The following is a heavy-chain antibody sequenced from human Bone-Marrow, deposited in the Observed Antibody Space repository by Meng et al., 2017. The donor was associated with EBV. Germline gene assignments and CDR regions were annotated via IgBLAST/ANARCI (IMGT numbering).Heavy chain of an antibody. CDR3: AKGGWSSWFDP. CDR1: GFTFSRHA. Sequence: EVQLLESGVGLVQPGGSLRLSLAASGFTFSRHAMSWVRQSPGKGLEWGSAISGSGGNTYYADSVKGRFTISRDNSKNTVYLQMNSLRAEDTAVHYCAKGGWSSWFDPWGQGTLVTVSS. D-gene: IGHD1-26*01. J-gene: IGHJ5*02. CDR2: ISGSGGNT. V-gene: IGHV3-23*01.